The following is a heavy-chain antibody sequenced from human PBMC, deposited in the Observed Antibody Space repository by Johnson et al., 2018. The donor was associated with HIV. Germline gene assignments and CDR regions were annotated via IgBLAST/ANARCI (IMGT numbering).Heavy chain of an antibody. J-gene: IGHJ3*02. CDR3: ARAYPLGVTLFSAFDI. Sequence: QLVESGGGLVQPGRSLRLSCAASGFTFDDYAMHWVRQAPGKGLEWVSGINWNGGSTGYADSVKGRFTISRDNAKNSLTLQMNSLRAADTALYFCARAYPLGVTLFSAFDIWGQGTMVTVSS. D-gene: IGHD1-26*01. CDR1: GFTFDDYA. V-gene: IGHV3-9*01. CDR2: INWNGGST.